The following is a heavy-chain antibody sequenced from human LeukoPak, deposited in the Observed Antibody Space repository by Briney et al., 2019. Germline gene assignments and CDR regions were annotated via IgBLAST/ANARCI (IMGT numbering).Heavy chain of an antibody. J-gene: IGHJ3*02. CDR1: GFTFSDYY. D-gene: IGHD3-10*01. V-gene: IGHV3-11*04. Sequence: PGGSLRLSCAASGFTFSDYYMSWIRQAPGKGLECVSYISSSGNTTYHADSVKGRFTISRDNAKNSLYLQMNSLRAEDTAVYYCARDRGGGPRDAFDIWGQGTMVTVSS. CDR3: ARDRGGGPRDAFDI. CDR2: ISSSGNTT.